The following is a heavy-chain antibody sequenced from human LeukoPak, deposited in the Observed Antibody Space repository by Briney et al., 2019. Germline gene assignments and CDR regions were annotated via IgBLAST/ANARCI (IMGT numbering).Heavy chain of an antibody. CDR2: ISGSGGST. V-gene: IGHV3-23*01. CDR3: AKDRYGSGSYYPYYFDY. D-gene: IGHD3-10*01. J-gene: IGHJ4*02. CDR1: GFTFSSYA. Sequence: GGSLRLSCAASGFTFSSYAMSWVRQAPRKGLEWVSAISGSGGSTYYADSVKGRFTISRDNSKNTLYLQMNSLRAEDTAVYYCAKDRYGSGSYYPYYFDYWGQGTLVTVSS.